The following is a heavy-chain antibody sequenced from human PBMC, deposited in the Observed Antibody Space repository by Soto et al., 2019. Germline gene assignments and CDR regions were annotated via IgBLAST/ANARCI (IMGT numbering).Heavy chain of an antibody. D-gene: IGHD2-2*01. CDR1: GYTFTSYG. CDR2: ISAYNGNT. V-gene: IGHV1-18*01. J-gene: IGHJ6*02. Sequence: ASVKVSCKASGYTFTSYGISWVRQAPGQGLEWMGWISAYNGNTNYAQKLQGRVTMTTDTSTSTAYMELRSLRSDDTAVYYCARDVALGYCSSTSCYRVYYYGMDVWGQGTTVTVSS. CDR3: ARDVALGYCSSTSCYRVYYYGMDV.